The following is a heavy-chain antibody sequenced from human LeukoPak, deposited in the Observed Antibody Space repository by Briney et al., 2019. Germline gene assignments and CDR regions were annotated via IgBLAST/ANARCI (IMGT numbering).Heavy chain of an antibody. D-gene: IGHD3-22*01. CDR3: ARDYYYDSSGYYSIPDY. CDR1: GYTFTSYG. V-gene: IGHV1-18*01. J-gene: IGHJ4*02. CDR2: ISAYNGNT. Sequence: APVKVSCKASGYTFTSYGISWVRQAPGQGLEWMGWISAYNGNTNYAQKLQGRVTMTTDTSTSTAYMELRSLRSDDTAVYYCARDYYYDSSGYYSIPDYWGQGTLVTVSS.